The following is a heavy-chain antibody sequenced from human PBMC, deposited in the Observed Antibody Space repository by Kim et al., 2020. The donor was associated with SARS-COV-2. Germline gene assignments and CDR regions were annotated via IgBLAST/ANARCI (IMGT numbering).Heavy chain of an antibody. J-gene: IGHJ4*02. CDR2: ISYDGSNK. CDR3: ARDSWPMGLDY. CDR1: GFTFSSYA. V-gene: IGHV3-30*04. Sequence: GGSLRLSCAASGFTFSSYAMHWVRQAPGKGLEWVAVISYDGSNKYYADSVKGRFTISRDNSKNTLYLQMNSLRAEDTAVYYCARDSWPMGLDYWGQGTLVTVSS.